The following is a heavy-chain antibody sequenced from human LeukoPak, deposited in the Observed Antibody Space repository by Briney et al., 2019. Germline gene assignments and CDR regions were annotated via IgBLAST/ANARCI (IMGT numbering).Heavy chain of an antibody. CDR2: IYSTGGA. Sequence: SETLSLTCTVSGGSITDYYWSWIRQPAGEGLEWIGRIYSTGGAHYNPSFKNRVIMSVDTSRNQFSLKLTSVTAADTAVYYCTRGLRCSSHGCYADYWGQGTLVTVSS. CDR1: GGSITDYY. J-gene: IGHJ4*02. D-gene: IGHD2-2*01. CDR3: TRGLRCSSHGCYADY. V-gene: IGHV4-4*07.